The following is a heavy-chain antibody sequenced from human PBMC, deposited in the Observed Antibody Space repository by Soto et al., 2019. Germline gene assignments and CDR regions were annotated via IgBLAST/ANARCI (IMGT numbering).Heavy chain of an antibody. CDR3: THKDVGGAMFDY. J-gene: IGHJ4*02. CDR1: GFSLSTSGVG. D-gene: IGHD1-26*01. Sequence: QITLKESGPTLVKPTQTLTLTCTFSGFSLSTSGVGVGWIRQPPGKALEWLALIYWDDDKRYSPSLKSRLTTPKDTPTNQVVLTMPNMDPVDTATYYCTHKDVGGAMFDYWGQGTLVTVSS. V-gene: IGHV2-5*02. CDR2: IYWDDDK.